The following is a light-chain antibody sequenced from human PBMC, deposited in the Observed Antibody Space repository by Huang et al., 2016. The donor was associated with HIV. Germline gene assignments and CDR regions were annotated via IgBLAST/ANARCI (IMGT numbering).Light chain of an antibody. CDR1: QDIDNY. CDR2: AAS. J-gene: IGKJ1*01. V-gene: IGKV1-17*03. CDR3: LQHYTFETPT. Sequence: DIQMTQSPSAMSASVGDRVTITCRASQDIDNYLAWFQQKPGRVPKRLFYAASSLQSGVPSRFSGSGSGTEFTLTISSLQPEDFATDYCLQHYTFETPTFGQGTRVEIK.